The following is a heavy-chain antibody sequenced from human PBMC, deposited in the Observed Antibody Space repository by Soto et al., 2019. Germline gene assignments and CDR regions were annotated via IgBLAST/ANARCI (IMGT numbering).Heavy chain of an antibody. D-gene: IGHD6-6*01. V-gene: IGHV4-34*01. CDR2: INHSGTT. Sequence: QVQLQQWGAGLLKPSETLSLTCTIYGGSFSGYYWTWIRQPPGKGLEWIGEINHSGTTNYSPSLKRRVSISVDTSKDKFSLNLSSVTAADTAVYYCASGKTRTARPSFSYYYYGLDVWGQGTTVTVSS. CDR1: GGSFSGYY. J-gene: IGHJ6*02. CDR3: ASGKTRTARPSFSYYYYGLDV.